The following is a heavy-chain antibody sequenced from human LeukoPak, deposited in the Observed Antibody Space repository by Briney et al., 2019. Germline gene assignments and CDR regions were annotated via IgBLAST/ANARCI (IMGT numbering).Heavy chain of an antibody. Sequence: PGGSLRLSCAASGFTFSNAWMSWVRQAPGKGLEWVSTISGGGSGTYYADSVKGRFTISRDSSRNTLYLQMNSLRAEDTAVYYCAKAAVATLLRSHFDYWGQGTLVTVSS. D-gene: IGHD2-15*01. J-gene: IGHJ4*02. CDR3: AKAAVATLLRSHFDY. V-gene: IGHV3-23*01. CDR2: ISGGGSGT. CDR1: GFTFSNAW.